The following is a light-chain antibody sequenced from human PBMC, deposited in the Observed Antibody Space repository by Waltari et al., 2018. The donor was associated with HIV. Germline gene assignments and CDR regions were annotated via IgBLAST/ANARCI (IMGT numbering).Light chain of an antibody. V-gene: IGLV1-40*01. Sequence: VLTQPPSGAGAPGQGVTLSCTGSSSNIRPIYGEHGYQQIPGRAPKLLIYGNANRPSGVPDRFSGSKSGTSASLAITGLQAEDEADYYCQSYDSSLRSVVFGGGTKLTVL. CDR2: GNA. J-gene: IGLJ2*01. CDR3: QSYDSSLRSVV. CDR1: SSNIRPIYG.